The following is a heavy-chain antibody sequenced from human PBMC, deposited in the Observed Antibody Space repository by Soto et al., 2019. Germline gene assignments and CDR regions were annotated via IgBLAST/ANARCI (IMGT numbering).Heavy chain of an antibody. CDR1: DGSVSSGRYY. CDR2: IYYSGST. CDR3: ARDWSLDH. J-gene: IGHJ4*02. V-gene: IGHV4-61*01. Sequence: SETLSPSYTVSDGSVSSGRYYWSWIRQPPGKGLEWIGYIYYSGSTNYNPSLKSRVTISVDTSKNQFSLKLSSVTAADTAVYYCARDWSLDHWGQGTLVT.